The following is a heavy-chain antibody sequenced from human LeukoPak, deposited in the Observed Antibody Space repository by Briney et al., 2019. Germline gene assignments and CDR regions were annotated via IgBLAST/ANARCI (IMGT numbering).Heavy chain of an antibody. J-gene: IGHJ4*02. V-gene: IGHV3-11*01. CDR1: GFSFSDFY. Sequence: PGGSRRLSWAASGFSFSDFYVSWIRQAPGMGLEGISYIRTRSNPIYYADSVKGRFTISRDDAKNSLYLQMNSLRDEDTAVYFCAREARGSGRGFDYWGQGILVTVSS. D-gene: IGHD1-26*01. CDR3: AREARGSGRGFDY. CDR2: IRTRSNPI.